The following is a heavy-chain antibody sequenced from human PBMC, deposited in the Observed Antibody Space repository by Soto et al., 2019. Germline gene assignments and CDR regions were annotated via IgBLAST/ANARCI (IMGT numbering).Heavy chain of an antibody. CDR2: IYYSGST. V-gene: IGHV4-39*01. J-gene: IGHJ6*02. Sequence: KPSETLSLTCTVSGGSISSSSYYWGWIRQPPGKGLEWIGSIYYSGSTYYNPSLKSRVTISVDTSKNQFSLKLSSVTAADTAVYYCARLGLGEWFGELLPREYYGMDVWGQGTTVTVSS. CDR1: GGSISSSSYY. D-gene: IGHD3-10*01. CDR3: ARLGLGEWFGELLPREYYGMDV.